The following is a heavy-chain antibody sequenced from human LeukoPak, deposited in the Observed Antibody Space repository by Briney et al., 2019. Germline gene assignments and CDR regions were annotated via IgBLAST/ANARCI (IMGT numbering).Heavy chain of an antibody. CDR1: GYTFTSYD. J-gene: IGHJ4*02. D-gene: IGHD3-22*01. CDR3: AKAAAYYYDTSGEQLDY. Sequence: ASVKVSCKASGYTFTSYDINWVRQATGQGLEWMGWMNPNSGNTGYAQKFQGRVTMTRNTSISTAYMELSSLRTEDTAVYYCAKAAAYYYDTSGEQLDYWGQGTLVTVSS. V-gene: IGHV1-8*01. CDR2: MNPNSGNT.